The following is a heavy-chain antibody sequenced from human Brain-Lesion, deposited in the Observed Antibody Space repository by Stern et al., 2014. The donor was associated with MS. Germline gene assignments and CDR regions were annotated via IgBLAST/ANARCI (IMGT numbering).Heavy chain of an antibody. CDR1: GGSISSSNW. Sequence: QLQLQESGPGLVKPSATLSLTCAVSGGSISSSNWWSWVRQSPGKGLEWIGESDHSGSTIYNPSLKSRVTVSVDKSKNRFSPNLRSVTAADTAVYFCARFPASRPHVFDSWGQGTLVTVSS. CDR2: SDHSGST. J-gene: IGHJ4*02. D-gene: IGHD6-13*01. CDR3: ARFPASRPHVFDS. V-gene: IGHV4-4*02.